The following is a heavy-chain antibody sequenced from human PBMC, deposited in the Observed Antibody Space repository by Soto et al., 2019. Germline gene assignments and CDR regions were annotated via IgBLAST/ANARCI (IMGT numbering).Heavy chain of an antibody. V-gene: IGHV3-48*02. J-gene: IGHJ6*02. CDR2: ISSSSSTI. Sequence: GGPLGLSCAASGFTFSSYSMNWVRQAPGKGLAWVSYISSSSSTIYYADAVKGRFTISRDNAKNSLYLQMNSLRDEDTAVYYCAREGAFVVPAANGMDVWGQGTTVTVSS. D-gene: IGHD2-2*01. CDR3: AREGAFVVPAANGMDV. CDR1: GFTFSSYS.